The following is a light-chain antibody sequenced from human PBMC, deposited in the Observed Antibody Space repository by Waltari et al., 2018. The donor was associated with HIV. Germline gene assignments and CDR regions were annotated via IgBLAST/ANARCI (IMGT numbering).Light chain of an antibody. CDR3: QQRHSFPPT. CDR1: QYIENF. CDR2: DAS. V-gene: IGKV3-11*01. Sequence: EIVLTQSPATLSLSPGERATLSSRASQYIENFLVWYQQKPGQAPRLVVYDASKRASGVPTRFTGSWSGTDFTLTIDNLEPEDFALYFCQQRHSFPPTFGGGSKVE. J-gene: IGKJ4*01.